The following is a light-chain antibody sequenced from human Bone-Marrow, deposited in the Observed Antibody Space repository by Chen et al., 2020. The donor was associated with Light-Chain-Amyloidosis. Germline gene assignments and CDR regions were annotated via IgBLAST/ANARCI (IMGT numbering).Light chain of an antibody. CDR2: EDD. Sequence: FMLTQPHSVSESPGKTVIISCTRSRGSIATNYVQRYQQRPGSSHTTETDEDDQSPSGVPDRFSGSIDRSSNSASLTISGLKTEDEADYNCQSYQGSSQGVFGGGTKRTVL. CDR1: RGSIATNY. CDR3: QSYQGSSQGV. J-gene: IGLJ3*02. V-gene: IGLV6-57*01.